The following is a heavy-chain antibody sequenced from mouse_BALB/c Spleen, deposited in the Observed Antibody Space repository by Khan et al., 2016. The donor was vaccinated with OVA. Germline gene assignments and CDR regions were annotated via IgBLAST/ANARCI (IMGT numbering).Heavy chain of an antibody. CDR3: TRINRSDFDY. Sequence: EVQLQQSGPELVRPGASVKISCKASGYSFTGYFMNWVMQSHGKSLEWIGRINPHIGETFYNQRFKDKATLNVDESSNTAHMELRSLASEDSAVYYCTRINRSDFDYWGQGTTLTVSS. J-gene: IGHJ2*01. D-gene: IGHD1-1*01. CDR1: GYSFTGYF. CDR2: INPHIGET. V-gene: IGHV1-20*02.